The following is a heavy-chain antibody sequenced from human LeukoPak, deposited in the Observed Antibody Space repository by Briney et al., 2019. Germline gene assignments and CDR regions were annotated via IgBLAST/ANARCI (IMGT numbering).Heavy chain of an antibody. CDR1: GFTFSSYS. D-gene: IGHD3-22*01. J-gene: IGHJ3*02. V-gene: IGHV3-48*01. CDR2: ISSSSSTI. Sequence: GGSLRLSCAASGFTFSSYSMNWVRQAPGKGLEWVSYISSSSSTIYYADSVKGRFTISRDNAKNSLYLQMNSLRAEDTAVYYCARGWYYDSSGDAFDIWGQGTIVTVSS. CDR3: ARGWYYDSSGDAFDI.